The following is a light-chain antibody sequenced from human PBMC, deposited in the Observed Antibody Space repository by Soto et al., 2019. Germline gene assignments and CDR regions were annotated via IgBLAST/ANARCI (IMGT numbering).Light chain of an antibody. CDR1: QSVSSN. V-gene: IGKV3-15*01. CDR3: QQYNNWPPTWT. J-gene: IGKJ1*01. Sequence: EIVMTQSPATLSVSPGERATLSCRASQSVSSNLAWYQQKPGQAPRLLIYGASTRATGIPARFSGGGSGTEVTLTISSLQSEDFAVYYCQQYNNWPPTWTFGQGTKVEIK. CDR2: GAS.